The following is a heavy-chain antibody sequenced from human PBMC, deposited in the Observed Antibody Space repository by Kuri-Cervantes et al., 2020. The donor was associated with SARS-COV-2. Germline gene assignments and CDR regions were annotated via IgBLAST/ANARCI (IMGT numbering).Heavy chain of an antibody. CDR1: GFTFSNYA. J-gene: IGHJ4*02. CDR3: AKERWRDDYGAIWDY. V-gene: IGHV3-23*03. D-gene: IGHD4-17*01. CDR2: IYSGGSST. Sequence: GESLKISCAASGFTFSNYAMNWVRQAPGKGLEWVSVIYSGGSSTDYADSVKGRFTISRDNSKNTLYLQVNSLRAEDTAVYYCAKERWRDDYGAIWDYWGQGTLVTVSS.